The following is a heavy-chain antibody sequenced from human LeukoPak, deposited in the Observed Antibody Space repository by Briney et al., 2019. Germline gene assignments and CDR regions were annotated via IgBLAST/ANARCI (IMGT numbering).Heavy chain of an antibody. CDR1: GFTFNSFG. D-gene: IGHD3-22*01. Sequence: GGSLRLSCAASGFTFNSFGMHWVRQAPGKGLEWVAVISYDGSNKYFADSVKGRFTISRDNSKNTLYLQMNSLRAEDTAVYYCAKDYDSSGWAAFDIWGQGTMVTVSS. J-gene: IGHJ3*02. V-gene: IGHV3-30*18. CDR3: AKDYDSSGWAAFDI. CDR2: ISYDGSNK.